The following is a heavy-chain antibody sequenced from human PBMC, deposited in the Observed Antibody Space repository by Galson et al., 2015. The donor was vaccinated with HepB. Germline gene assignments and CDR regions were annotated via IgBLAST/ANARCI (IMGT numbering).Heavy chain of an antibody. CDR3: ARDLPSSPASDAFDI. Sequence: SVKVSCKASGGTLTTYVFSWVRQAPGQGLEWMGGIIPMFGTTSYAQKFQGRLTISVDESTTTVYMELDSLKSEDTAVYYCARDLPSSPASDAFDIWGQGTMVTVSS. D-gene: IGHD2-2*01. V-gene: IGHV1-69*13. CDR2: IIPMFGTT. CDR1: GGTLTTYV. J-gene: IGHJ3*02.